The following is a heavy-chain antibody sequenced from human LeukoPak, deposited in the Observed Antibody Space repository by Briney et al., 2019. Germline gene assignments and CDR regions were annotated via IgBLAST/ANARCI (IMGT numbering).Heavy chain of an antibody. D-gene: IGHD5/OR15-5a*01. V-gene: IGHV4-31*03. J-gene: IGHJ4*02. Sequence: PSETLSLTCSVSGGSVSSGNSYWTWIRQLPGEGLEWIGDISYLGTTYYKPSLKRRVTISADRSKNQFSLELRSVTAADTAVYYCARCDIVYYYENSAMFPLGCFDDWGRGTLVTVSS. CDR2: ISYLGTT. CDR3: ARCDIVYYYENSAMFPLGCFDD. CDR1: GGSVSSGNSY.